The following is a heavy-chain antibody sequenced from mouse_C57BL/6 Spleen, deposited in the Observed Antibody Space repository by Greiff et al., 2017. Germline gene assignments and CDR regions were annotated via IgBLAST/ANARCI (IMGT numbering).Heavy chain of an antibody. CDR3: ASSPYYAMDY. Sequence: VQLQQPGAELVMPGASVKLSCKASGYTFTSYWMHWVKQRPGQGLEWIGEIDPSDSYTNYNQKFKGKSTLTVDKSSSTAYMQLSRLTSEDSAVYYCASSPYYAMDYWGQGTSVTVSS. V-gene: IGHV1-69*01. J-gene: IGHJ4*01. CDR1: GYTFTSYW. CDR2: IDPSDSYT.